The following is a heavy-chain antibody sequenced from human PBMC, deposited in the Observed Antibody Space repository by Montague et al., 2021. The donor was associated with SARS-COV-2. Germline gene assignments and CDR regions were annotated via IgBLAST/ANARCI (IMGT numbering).Heavy chain of an antibody. CDR1: EFTFSTSS. V-gene: IGHV3-21*01. CDR3: ASSSYYDRSGYHEGGAGRPWFFDL. Sequence: SRRLSCATSEFTFSTSSMNWVRQAPGKGLEWVSSISSSKTYIYYADSVKGRFTISRDNAKNSLFLQMNSLRAEDTAVYYCASSSYYDRSGYHEGGAGRPWFFDLWGRGTLVTVSS. CDR2: ISSSKTYI. J-gene: IGHJ2*01. D-gene: IGHD3-22*01.